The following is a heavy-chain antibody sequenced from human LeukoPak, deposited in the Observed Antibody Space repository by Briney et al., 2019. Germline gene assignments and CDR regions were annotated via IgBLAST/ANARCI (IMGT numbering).Heavy chain of an antibody. J-gene: IGHJ5*02. CDR3: ARVVAAAGNNWFDP. CDR2: IYDSVST. V-gene: IGHV4-30-4*07. CDR1: GDSISSGGYT. Sequence: SETLSLTCAVSGDSISSGGYTWGWVWPTPGKGLEWIAYIYDSVSTYNNTSLKSRLSIRIDTSKNQFSLKLNSVTAADTAVYYCARVVAAAGNNWFDPWGQGTLVTVSS. D-gene: IGHD6-13*01.